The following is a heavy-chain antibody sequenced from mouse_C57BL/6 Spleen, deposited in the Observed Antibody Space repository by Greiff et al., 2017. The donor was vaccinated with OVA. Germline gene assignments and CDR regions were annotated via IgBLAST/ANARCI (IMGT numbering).Heavy chain of an antibody. Sequence: QVQLKESGPGLVQPSQCLSITCTVSGFSFTSYGVHWVRQPPGKGLEWLGVIWSGGSTDYNAAFISRLSISKDNSKSQVFFKMNSLQADDTAIYYCAKVLDGSSLWYADWGQGTLVTVSA. CDR3: AKVLDGSSLWYAD. V-gene: IGHV2-4*01. J-gene: IGHJ3*01. CDR1: GFSFTSYG. CDR2: IWSGGST. D-gene: IGHD1-1*01.